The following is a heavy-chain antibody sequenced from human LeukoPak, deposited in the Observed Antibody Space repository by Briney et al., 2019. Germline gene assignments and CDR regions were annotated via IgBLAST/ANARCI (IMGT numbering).Heavy chain of an antibody. J-gene: IGHJ6*03. D-gene: IGHD1-20*01. V-gene: IGHV4-59*01. CDR3: ARSITGTLGLYYYYMDV. Sequence: PSETLSLTCTVSGGSISSYYWSWIRQPPGKGLEWIGYIYYSGSTNYNPSLKSRVTISVDTSKNQFSLKLSSVTAADTAVYYCARSITGTLGLYYYYMDVWGKGTTVTVSS. CDR2: IYYSGST. CDR1: GGSISSYY.